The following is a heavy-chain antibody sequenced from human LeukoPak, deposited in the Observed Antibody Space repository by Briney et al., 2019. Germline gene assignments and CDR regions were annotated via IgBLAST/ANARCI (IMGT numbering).Heavy chain of an antibody. V-gene: IGHV3-7*05. Sequence: PGGSLRLSCAASGFTFSSYWMSWVRQAPGKGLEWVANIKQDGSEKYYVDSVKGRFTISRDNSKNSLYLQMNSLRTEDTALYYCAKAWFGERSGGGFDYWGQGTLVTVSS. CDR1: GFTFSSYW. CDR3: AKAWFGERSGGGFDY. D-gene: IGHD3-10*01. CDR2: IKQDGSEK. J-gene: IGHJ4*02.